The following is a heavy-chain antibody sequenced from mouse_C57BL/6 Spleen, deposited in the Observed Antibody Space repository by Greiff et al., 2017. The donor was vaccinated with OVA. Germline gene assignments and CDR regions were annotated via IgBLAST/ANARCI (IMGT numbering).Heavy chain of an antibody. CDR2: ISYSGST. J-gene: IGHJ4*01. V-gene: IGHV3-1*01. Sequence: EVKLVESGPGMVKPSQSLSLTCTVTGYSITSGYDWHWIRHFPGNKLEWMGYISYSGSTNYNPSLKSRISITHDTSKNHFFLKLNSVTTEDTATYYCAREESHGAMDYWGQGTSVTVSS. CDR1: GYSITSGYD. CDR3: AREESHGAMDY.